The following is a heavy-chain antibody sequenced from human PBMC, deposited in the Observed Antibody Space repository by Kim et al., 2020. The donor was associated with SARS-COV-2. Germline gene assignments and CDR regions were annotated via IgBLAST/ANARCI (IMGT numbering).Heavy chain of an antibody. CDR3: AKFQGPETYGDFWSGYFLQDYYYGMDV. D-gene: IGHD3-3*01. CDR2: ISYDGSNK. Sequence: GGSLRLSCAASGFTFSSYGMHWVRQAPGKGLEWVAVISYDGSNKFYADSVKGRFTISRDNSKNTLYLQMNSLRAEDTAVYYCAKFQGPETYGDFWSGYFLQDYYYGMDVWGQGTTVTVSS. J-gene: IGHJ6*02. V-gene: IGHV3-30*18. CDR1: GFTFSSYG.